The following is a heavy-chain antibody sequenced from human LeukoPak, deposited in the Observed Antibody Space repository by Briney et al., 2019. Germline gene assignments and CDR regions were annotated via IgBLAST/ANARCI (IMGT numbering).Heavy chain of an antibody. CDR2: INHSGST. J-gene: IGHJ4*02. CDR1: GGSFSGYY. D-gene: IGHD3-10*01. V-gene: IGHV4-34*01. Sequence: KPSETLSLTCAVYGGSFSGYYWSWIRQPPGKGLEWIGEINHSGSTNYNPSLKSRVTISVDTSKNQFSLKLSSVTAADTAVYYCARGRRMELWFGELSRYYFDYWGQGTLVTVSS. CDR3: ARGRRMELWFGELSRYYFDY.